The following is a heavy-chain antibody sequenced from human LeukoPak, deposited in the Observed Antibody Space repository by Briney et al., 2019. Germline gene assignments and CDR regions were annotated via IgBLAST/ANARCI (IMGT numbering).Heavy chain of an antibody. J-gene: IGHJ5*02. CDR2: IIPIFETS. CDR3: ARDNSVGDTAWWFDP. CDR1: GYTFTSYG. Sequence: ASVKVSCKASGYTFTSYGISWVRQAPGQGLEWMGGIIPIFETSNYAQKFQDRVTITADKSTSTAYMELSSLRSEDTAVYYCARDNSVGDTAWWFDPWGQGTLVTVSS. D-gene: IGHD1-26*01. V-gene: IGHV1-69*06.